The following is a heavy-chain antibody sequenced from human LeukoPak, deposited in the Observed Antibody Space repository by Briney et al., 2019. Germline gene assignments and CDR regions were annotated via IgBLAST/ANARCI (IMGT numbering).Heavy chain of an antibody. CDR3: DARTITLIRGVNIPSDY. D-gene: IGHD3-10*01. CDR1: GLTFGDYA. V-gene: IGHV3-49*04. J-gene: IGHJ4*02. CDR2: IRSKAYGGAT. Sequence: GGSLRLSCTTSGLTFGDYAMTWVRQAPGKGLEWVGFIRSKAYGGATEYAASEKGRFTISRDDSRSVAYLLMNNLKTEDTAVYYCDARTITLIRGVNIPSDYWGPGTLVTVSS.